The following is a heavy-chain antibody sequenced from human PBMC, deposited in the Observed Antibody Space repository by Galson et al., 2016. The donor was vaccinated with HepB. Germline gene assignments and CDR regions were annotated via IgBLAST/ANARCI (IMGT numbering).Heavy chain of an antibody. D-gene: IGHD2-21*02. CDR2: ISTGGTTI. CDR3: ARDPYCGGDCNSPRYFDL. CDR1: GFTFSLYS. J-gene: IGHJ2*01. V-gene: IGHV3-48*04. Sequence: LRLSCAASGFTFSLYSMYWVRQAPGKGLDWVSYISTGGTTIYYADSVKGRFTISRDNAKNLLYLQMNILRVEDTAVYYCARDPYCGGDCNSPRYFDLWGRGTLVTVSS.